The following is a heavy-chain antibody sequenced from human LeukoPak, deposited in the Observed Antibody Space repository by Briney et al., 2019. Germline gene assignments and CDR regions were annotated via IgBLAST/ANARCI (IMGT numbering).Heavy chain of an antibody. D-gene: IGHD2/OR15-2a*01. CDR1: GGTFSSYT. CDR2: IITILGIT. CDR3: ATGTTTITAGAFDI. J-gene: IGHJ3*02. V-gene: IGHV1-69*02. Sequence: SVKVSCRASGGTFSSYTINWVRQAPGQGLEWMGRIITILGITNYAQNFQGRVTIRADKSTSTAYMELSDLRSEDTAVYYCATGTTTITAGAFDIWGQGTMVTVSS.